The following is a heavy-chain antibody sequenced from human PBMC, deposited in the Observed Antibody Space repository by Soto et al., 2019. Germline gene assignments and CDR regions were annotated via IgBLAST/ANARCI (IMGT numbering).Heavy chain of an antibody. CDR2: IIPIFGTA. CDR3: ERGIEAAGTVWFDT. J-gene: IGHJ5*02. CDR1: GGTFSSYA. Sequence: SVKVSCKASGGTFSSYAISWVRQAPGQGLEWMGGIIPIFGTANYAQKFQGRVTITADESTSTAYMELSSLRSEDTAVYYCERGIEAAGTVWFDTWGQGTLVTVSS. D-gene: IGHD6-13*01. V-gene: IGHV1-69*13.